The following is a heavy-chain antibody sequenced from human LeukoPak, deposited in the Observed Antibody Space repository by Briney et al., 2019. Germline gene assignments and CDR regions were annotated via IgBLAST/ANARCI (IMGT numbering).Heavy chain of an antibody. Sequence: SGGSLRLSCAASGLTFSNHWMNWVRQAPGKGLEWVANIKQDGSEKYYVDSVKGRFTISRDNAKNSLYLQMNSLRAEDTAVYYCARGSGSWYGPDYYFDYWGQGSLVTVSS. CDR3: ARGSGSWYGPDYYFDY. D-gene: IGHD6-13*01. CDR2: IKQDGSEK. CDR1: GLTFSNHW. J-gene: IGHJ4*02. V-gene: IGHV3-7*01.